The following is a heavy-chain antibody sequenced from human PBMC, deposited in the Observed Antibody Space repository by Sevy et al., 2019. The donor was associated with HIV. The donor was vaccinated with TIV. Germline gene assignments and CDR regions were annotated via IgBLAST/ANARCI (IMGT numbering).Heavy chain of an antibody. V-gene: IGHV4-34*01. CDR2: INHSGST. CDR1: GGSFSGYY. CDR3: ASVEMATISAFDI. Sequence: SETLSLTCAVYGGSFSGYYWSWIRQPPGKGLEWIGEINHSGSTNYNTSLKSRVTISVDTSKNQFSLKLSSVTAADTAVYYCASVEMATISAFDIWGQGTMVTVSS. D-gene: IGHD5-12*01. J-gene: IGHJ3*02.